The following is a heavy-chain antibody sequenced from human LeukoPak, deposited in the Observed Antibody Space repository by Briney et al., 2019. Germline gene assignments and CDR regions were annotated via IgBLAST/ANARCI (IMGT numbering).Heavy chain of an antibody. J-gene: IGHJ5*02. V-gene: IGHV4-34*01. D-gene: IGHD2-21*01. CDR2: CSPTGDIT. CDR1: GGSFSGNY. Sequence: SETLSLTCAVYGGSFSGNYWTLIRQTPGRGLEWIGECSPTGDITGYNPSLKGRATISVDSSKNQFSLKLTSVTAADTGVYYCARVPDLIARPCDPWGQGTLVTVSS. CDR3: ARVPDLIARPCDP.